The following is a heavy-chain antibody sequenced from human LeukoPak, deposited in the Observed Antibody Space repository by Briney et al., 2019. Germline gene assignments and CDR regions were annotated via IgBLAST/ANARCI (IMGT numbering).Heavy chain of an antibody. Sequence: GGSLRLSCAASGFTFSSYWMSWVRQAPGKGLEWVANIKQDGSEMYYVESVKGRFTISRDNAKNSLFLQMTSLRAEDTAVYYCARDPGRIGFDYWGQGTLVTVSS. J-gene: IGHJ4*02. V-gene: IGHV3-7*03. CDR2: IKQDGSEM. D-gene: IGHD2-15*01. CDR1: GFTFSSYW. CDR3: ARDPGRIGFDY.